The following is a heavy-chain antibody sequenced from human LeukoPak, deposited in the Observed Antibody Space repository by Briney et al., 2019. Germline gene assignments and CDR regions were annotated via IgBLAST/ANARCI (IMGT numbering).Heavy chain of an antibody. CDR1: GGSISSYY. D-gene: IGHD6-19*01. CDR3: AKSSGWYFDH. J-gene: IGHJ4*02. CDR2: IYYSGST. Sequence: PSETLSLTCTVSGGSISSYYWSWIRQPPGKGLEWIGYIYYSGSTNYNPSLKSRVTISVDTPKNQFSLKLSSVTAADTAVYYCAKSSGWYFDHWGQGTRVTVSP. V-gene: IGHV4-59*08.